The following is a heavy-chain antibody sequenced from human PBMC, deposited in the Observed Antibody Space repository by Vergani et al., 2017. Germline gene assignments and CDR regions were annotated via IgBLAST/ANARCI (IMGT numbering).Heavy chain of an antibody. CDR2: ISWNSGAV. V-gene: IGHV3-9*01. Sequence: VQLEESGGGVVQPGRSLRLSCAGSGFTLSSHAMHWVRQAPGKGLEWVSGISWNSGAVDYADSVRGRFTISRDNAKNSLFLEMNSLRFEDTAVYFCTKGSVCYHDSAGHGYDPYTGFDLWGQGTLVTVSS. D-gene: IGHD5-12*01. J-gene: IGHJ3*01. CDR3: TKGSVCYHDSAGHGYDPYTGFDL. CDR1: GFTLSSHA.